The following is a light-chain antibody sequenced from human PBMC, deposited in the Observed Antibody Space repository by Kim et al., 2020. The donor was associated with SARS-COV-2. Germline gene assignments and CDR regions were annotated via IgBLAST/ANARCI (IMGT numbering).Light chain of an antibody. CDR1: NFEHTG. J-gene: IGLJ2*01. V-gene: IGLV3-1*01. CDR2: ADD. Sequence: PGQTASITCSGANFEHTGASWYQQRAGRPPVLVIYADDRRPSGIPDRFSGSTSGDTATLTISETQDLDEADYHCQAWDNNTVVFGGGTQLTVL. CDR3: QAWDNNTVV.